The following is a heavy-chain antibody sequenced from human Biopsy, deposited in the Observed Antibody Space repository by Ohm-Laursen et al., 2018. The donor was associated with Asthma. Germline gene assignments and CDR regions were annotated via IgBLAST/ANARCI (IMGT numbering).Heavy chain of an antibody. V-gene: IGHV3-30*03. D-gene: IGHD6-13*01. Sequence: SLRLSCAASGFSFSNFGMHWARQAPGKGLEWVAVITFDGSTQHYGDSVKGRFTISRDNSKNMLFLQMNSLRAEDTAVYYCLRDTLGYYFDIWGQGTQVTVSS. CDR3: LRDTLGYYFDI. CDR2: ITFDGSTQ. CDR1: GFSFSNFG. J-gene: IGHJ4*02.